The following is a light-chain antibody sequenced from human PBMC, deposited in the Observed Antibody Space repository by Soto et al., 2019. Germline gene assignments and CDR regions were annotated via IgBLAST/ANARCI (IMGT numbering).Light chain of an antibody. Sequence: EIVLTQSPGTLSLSPGERATLSCRASQSFSSSYLAWYQQKPGQAPRLLIYGASSRATGIPDRFSDSGSGTDFTLTISRLEPEDFAVYYCHQYGSSPTFGPGTKVDIK. CDR1: QSFSSSY. J-gene: IGKJ3*01. CDR3: HQYGSSPT. CDR2: GAS. V-gene: IGKV3-20*01.